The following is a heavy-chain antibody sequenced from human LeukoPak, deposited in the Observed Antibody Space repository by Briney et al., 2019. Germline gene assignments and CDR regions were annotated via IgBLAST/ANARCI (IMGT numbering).Heavy chain of an antibody. Sequence: GGSLRLSCTASGXTFSGYEMNWVRQAPGKGLEWVSYISSSGNSIYYADSVKGRFTISRDNAKKSLYLQMNSLRAEDTGVYYCARDPPDYWGQGILVTVSS. CDR2: ISSSGNSI. J-gene: IGHJ4*02. CDR3: ARDPPDY. V-gene: IGHV3-48*03. CDR1: GXTFSGYE.